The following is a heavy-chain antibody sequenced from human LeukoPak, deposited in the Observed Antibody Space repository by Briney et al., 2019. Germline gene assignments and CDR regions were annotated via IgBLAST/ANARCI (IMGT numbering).Heavy chain of an antibody. CDR3: ARDRGVRGEMDF. Sequence: SETLSLTCAVSGYSISSAYYWGWMLQPPGKGLEWIGSIMHSGRPYYNPSLKSRVTISVDTSKNHFSLKLTSVTAADTAVYYCARDRGVRGEMDFWGQGTLVTVSS. CDR2: IMHSGRP. CDR1: GYSISSAYY. J-gene: IGHJ4*02. D-gene: IGHD3-10*01. V-gene: IGHV4-38-2*02.